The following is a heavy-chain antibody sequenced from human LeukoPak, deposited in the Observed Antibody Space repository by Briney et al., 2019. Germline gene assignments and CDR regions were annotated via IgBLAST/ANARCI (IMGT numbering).Heavy chain of an antibody. CDR3: SRGGTDDPFNF. D-gene: IGHD1-1*01. V-gene: IGHV3-21*01. CDR2: ISPRSDYI. J-gene: IGHJ4*02. Sequence: GGSLRLSCAASGFTFSSYSMNWVRQAPGKGLEWVSSISPRSDYIYYADSLKGRFTISRDNAKNLLYLQMNSLRAGDTAVYYCSRGGTDDPFNFWGQGTLVIVSS. CDR1: GFTFSSYS.